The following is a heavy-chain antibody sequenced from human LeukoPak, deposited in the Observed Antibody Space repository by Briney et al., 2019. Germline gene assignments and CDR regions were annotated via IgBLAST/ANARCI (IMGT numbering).Heavy chain of an antibody. V-gene: IGHV3-23*01. J-gene: IGHJ5*02. CDR3: AKDARRTNGWYFFVP. CDR2: ISDSGDLT. D-gene: IGHD6-19*01. CDR1: GFAFSSQA. Sequence: PGGSLRLPCSASGFAFSSQAMGCGRQAPGKGLEWVSVISDSGDLTYYADSVKGRFTISRDNSKNTLYLQLNSLRAEDTALYYCAKDARRTNGWYFFVPWGQGTLVTVSS.